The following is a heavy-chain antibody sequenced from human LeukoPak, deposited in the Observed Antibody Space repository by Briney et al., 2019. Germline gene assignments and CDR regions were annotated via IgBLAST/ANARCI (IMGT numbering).Heavy chain of an antibody. CDR2: INPNSGGT. CDR3: ATARDRNSVYSSLDY. CDR1: GYTFTGYY. J-gene: IGHJ4*02. D-gene: IGHD5/OR15-5a*01. V-gene: IGHV1-2*02. Sequence: GASVKVSCKASGYTFTGYYMHWVRQAPGQGLEWMGWINPNSGGTNYAQKFQGRVTMTRDTSISTAYMELSILRSDDTAVYYCATARDRNSVYSSLDYWGQGTLVTVSS.